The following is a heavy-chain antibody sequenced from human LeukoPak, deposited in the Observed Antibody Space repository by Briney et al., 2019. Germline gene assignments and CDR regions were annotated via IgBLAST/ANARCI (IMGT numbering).Heavy chain of an antibody. CDR2: IYTSGST. J-gene: IGHJ4*02. Sequence: TSETLSLTCTVSGGSISSGSYYWSWIRQPAGKGLEWIGRIYTSGSTNYNPSLKSRVTISVDRSKNQFSLKLSSVTAADTAVYYCARDSGSYGMVDHWGQGTLVTVSS. D-gene: IGHD1-26*01. V-gene: IGHV4-61*02. CDR3: ARDSGSYGMVDH. CDR1: GGSISSGSYY.